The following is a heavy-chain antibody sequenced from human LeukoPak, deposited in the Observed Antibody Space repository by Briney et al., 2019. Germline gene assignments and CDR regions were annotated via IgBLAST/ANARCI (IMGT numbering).Heavy chain of an antibody. D-gene: IGHD3-10*01. CDR3: ARGMYYFSQYFDY. J-gene: IGHJ4*02. V-gene: IGHV4-34*01. CDR2: INHSGST. CDR1: GGSFSGYY. Sequence: SETLSLTCAVYGGSFSGYYWSWIRQPPGKGLEWIGEINHSGSTNYNPSLKSRVTISVDTSKNQFSLKLSSVTAADTAVYYCARGMYYFSQYFDYWGQGTLVAVSS.